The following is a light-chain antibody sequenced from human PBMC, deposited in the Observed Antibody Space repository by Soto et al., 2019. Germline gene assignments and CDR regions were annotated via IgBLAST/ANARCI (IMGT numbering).Light chain of an antibody. V-gene: IGKV3-15*01. CDR2: GAS. CDR3: QQYNNWPWT. J-gene: IGKJ1*01. CDR1: QSISVA. Sequence: EIVMTQSPATLSVSPGGRATLSCRASQSISVALAWYQQKPGQAPRLLIYGASTRATSFPARFSGSGSGTDFTLTISSLQSEDFAVYYCQQYNNWPWTFGQGNKVEIK.